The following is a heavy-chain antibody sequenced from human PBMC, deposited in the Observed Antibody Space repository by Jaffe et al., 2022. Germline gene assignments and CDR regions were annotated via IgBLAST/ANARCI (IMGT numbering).Heavy chain of an antibody. CDR1: GFSLSTSGMC. CDR3: ARMQGYSSSWYGRYYYYYYMDV. Sequence: QVTLRESGPALVKPTQTLTLTCTFSGFSLSTSGMCVSWVRQPPGKALEWLALIDWDDDKYYSTSLKTRLTISKDTSKNQVVLTMTNMDPVDTATYYCARMQGYSSSWYGRYYYYYYMDVWGKGTTVTVSS. J-gene: IGHJ6*03. D-gene: IGHD6-13*01. CDR2: IDWDDDK. V-gene: IGHV2-70*20.